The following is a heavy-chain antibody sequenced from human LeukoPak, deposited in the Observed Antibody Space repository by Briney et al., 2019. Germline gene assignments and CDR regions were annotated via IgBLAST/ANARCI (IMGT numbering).Heavy chain of an antibody. CDR2: INPNSGGT. CDR3: ARDFYGKHAFDI. CDR1: GYTFTGYY. V-gene: IGHV1-2*02. D-gene: IGHD4-17*01. Sequence: ASVKVSCKASGYTFTGYYMHWVRQAPGQGPEWMGWINPNSGGTNYAQKFQGRVTMTRDTSISTAYMELSRLRSDDTAVYYCARDFYGKHAFDIWGQGTMVTVSS. J-gene: IGHJ3*02.